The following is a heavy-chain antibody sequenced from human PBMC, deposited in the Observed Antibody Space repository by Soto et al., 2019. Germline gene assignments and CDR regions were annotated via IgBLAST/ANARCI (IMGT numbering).Heavy chain of an antibody. CDR3: ATDSRNVGIGYFDS. CDR2: IVSGGST. CDR1: GFKVGSSY. J-gene: IGHJ4*02. D-gene: IGHD1-26*01. Sequence: GGSLRLSCAASGFKVGSSYVTWVRQAPGEGLEWVSVIVSGGSTHYADSVTGRFTVSRDVSNNTVYLHMSSLRAEDTAVYFCATDSRNVGIGYFDSWGLVTLVPVPP. V-gene: IGHV3-53*01.